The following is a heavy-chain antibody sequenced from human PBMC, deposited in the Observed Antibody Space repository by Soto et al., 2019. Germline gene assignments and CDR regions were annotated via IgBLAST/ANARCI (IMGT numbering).Heavy chain of an antibody. J-gene: IGHJ3*02. CDR2: IYSGGST. CDR3: ARDKLAQYAFDI. Sequence: GGSLRLSCAASGFTVSSNYMSWVRQAPGKGLEWVSVIYSGGSTYYADSVKGRFTISRDNSKNTLYLQMNSLRAEDTAVYYCARDKLAQYAFDIWGQGTMVTVSS. D-gene: IGHD1-7*01. CDR1: GFTVSSNY. V-gene: IGHV3-66*01.